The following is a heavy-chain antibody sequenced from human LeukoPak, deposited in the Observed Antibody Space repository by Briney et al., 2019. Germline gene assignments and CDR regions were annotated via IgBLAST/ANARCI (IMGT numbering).Heavy chain of an antibody. CDR2: LSGSGYNT. D-gene: IGHD5-18*01. CDR3: AKDRYSYGPNLFDY. V-gene: IGHV3-23*01. Sequence: GGSLRLSCAASGFTFSSHALSWVRQAPGKGLEWVSSLSGSGYNTYYADSVKGRFTISRDNSKNTVYLQMNSLRAEDTAVYYCAKDRYSYGPNLFDYWGQGTLVTVSS. J-gene: IGHJ4*02. CDR1: GFTFSSHA.